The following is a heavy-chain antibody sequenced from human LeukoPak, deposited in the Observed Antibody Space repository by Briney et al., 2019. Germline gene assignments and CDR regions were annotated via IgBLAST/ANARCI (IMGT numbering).Heavy chain of an antibody. V-gene: IGHV3-23*01. CDR3: ANLRLARHDAFDI. CDR2: ISGSGGST. J-gene: IGHJ3*02. D-gene: IGHD4-17*01. CDR1: GFTFSSYA. Sequence: GSLRLSCAASGFTFSSYAMSWVRQAPGKGLEWVSAISGSGGSTYYADSVKGRFTISRDNSKNTLYLQMNSLRAEDTAVYYCANLRLARHDAFDIWGQGTMVTVSS.